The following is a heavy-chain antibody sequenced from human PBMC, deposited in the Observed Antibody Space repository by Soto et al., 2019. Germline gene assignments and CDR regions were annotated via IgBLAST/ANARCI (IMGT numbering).Heavy chain of an antibody. CDR1: GFTFSNYG. Sequence: GGSLRLSCAASGFTFSNYGMHWVRQAPGKGLEWVAVISYDGSNKYYADSVKGRFTISRDNSKNTLYLQMNSLRAEDTAVYYCAKDFSPYQLLYIYYYGMDVWGQGTTVTVSS. CDR3: AKDFSPYQLLYIYYYGMDV. CDR2: ISYDGSNK. J-gene: IGHJ6*02. D-gene: IGHD2-2*02. V-gene: IGHV3-30*18.